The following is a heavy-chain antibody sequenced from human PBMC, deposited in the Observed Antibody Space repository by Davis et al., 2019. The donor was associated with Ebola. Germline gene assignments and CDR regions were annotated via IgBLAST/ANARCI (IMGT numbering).Heavy chain of an antibody. CDR1: GYTFTSYY. Sequence: ASVTVSCKASGYTFTSYYMHWVRQAPGQGLEWMGIINPSGGSTSYAQKFQGRVTMTRDTSTSTAYMELRSLRSADTAVYYCARDGISVVVDRGMDVWGKGTTVTVSS. D-gene: IGHD2-2*01. CDR3: ARDGISVVVDRGMDV. J-gene: IGHJ6*04. CDR2: INPSGGST. V-gene: IGHV1-46*01.